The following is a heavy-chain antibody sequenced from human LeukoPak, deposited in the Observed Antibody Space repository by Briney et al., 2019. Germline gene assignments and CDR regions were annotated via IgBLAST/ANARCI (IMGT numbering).Heavy chain of an antibody. CDR1: GFTFSSYW. D-gene: IGHD3-3*01. Sequence: GGSLRLSCAASGFTFSSYWMSWVRQAPGKGLEWVANIKQDGSEKYYVDSVKGRFTISRDNAKNSLYLQMNSLRAEDTAVYHCARYFWGYSGEYHYMDVWGKGTTVTVSS. CDR3: ARYFWGYSGEYHYMDV. J-gene: IGHJ6*03. V-gene: IGHV3-7*01. CDR2: IKQDGSEK.